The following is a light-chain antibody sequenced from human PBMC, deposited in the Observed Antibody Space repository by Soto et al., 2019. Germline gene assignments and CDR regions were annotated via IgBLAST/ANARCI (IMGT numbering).Light chain of an antibody. CDR1: QSVSNNY. Sequence: EIVLTQSPGTLSLSPGKRATLSCRASQSVSNNYLAWYQHKPGQAPRLLVYGASGRATGISDRFSGSGSGTDFTLTISRLEPEDFAVFYCQQYGSSPQTFGQGTKVEIK. CDR2: GAS. CDR3: QQYGSSPQT. V-gene: IGKV3-20*01. J-gene: IGKJ1*01.